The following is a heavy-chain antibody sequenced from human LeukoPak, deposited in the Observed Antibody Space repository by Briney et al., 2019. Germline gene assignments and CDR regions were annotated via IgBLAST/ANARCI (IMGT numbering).Heavy chain of an antibody. Sequence: GGSLRLSCAASRFTFSSYWMHWVRHAPGKGLVWVSRINTDGSGTSYADSVKGRFTISRDNAKNTLYLQMNSLRAEDTAVYYCARGNAHAFDIWGQGTMVTVSS. CDR2: INTDGSGT. D-gene: IGHD1-1*01. CDR3: ARGNAHAFDI. V-gene: IGHV3-74*01. CDR1: RFTFSSYW. J-gene: IGHJ3*02.